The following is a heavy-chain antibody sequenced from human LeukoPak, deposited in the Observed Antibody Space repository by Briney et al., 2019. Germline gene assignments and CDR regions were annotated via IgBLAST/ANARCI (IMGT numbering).Heavy chain of an antibody. Sequence: GGSLRLSCAASGFTFDDYGVSWVRQAPGKGLEWVSNINWNGGSTGYADSVRGRFTISRDNAKNSLYLQMNSLRAEDTALYYCARVSDISVAAYFDYWGQGTRVTVSS. CDR1: GFTFDDYG. J-gene: IGHJ4*02. CDR3: ARVSDISVAAYFDY. V-gene: IGHV3-20*04. D-gene: IGHD6-19*01. CDR2: INWNGGST.